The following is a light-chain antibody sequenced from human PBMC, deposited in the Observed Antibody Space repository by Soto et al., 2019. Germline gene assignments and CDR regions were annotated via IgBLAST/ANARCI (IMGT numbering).Light chain of an antibody. CDR2: GAS. CDR3: QQSYRTPT. Sequence: DIQMTQSPSSLSASVGDRVTITCRASQSISSYLNWYQQKPGKAPKLRIYGASTLQSGVPSRFSGSGSGTDYTLTISSLLPEDFATYYCQQSYRTPTFGQGTRLEIK. CDR1: QSISSY. V-gene: IGKV1-39*01. J-gene: IGKJ5*01.